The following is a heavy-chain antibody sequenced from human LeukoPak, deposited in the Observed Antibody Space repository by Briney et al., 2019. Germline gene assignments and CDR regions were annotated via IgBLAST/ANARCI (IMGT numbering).Heavy chain of an antibody. CDR2: IYYSGST. Sequence: PSETLSLTCTVSGGSISSYYWSWIRQPAGKGLEWIGYIYYSGSTYYNPSLKSRVTISVDTSKNQFSLKLSSVTAADTAVYYCARERTEGVADCSGGSCYSLSYYYYGMDVWGQGTTVTVSS. V-gene: IGHV4-59*06. CDR1: GGSISSYY. CDR3: ARERTEGVADCSGGSCYSLSYYYYGMDV. J-gene: IGHJ6*02. D-gene: IGHD2-15*01.